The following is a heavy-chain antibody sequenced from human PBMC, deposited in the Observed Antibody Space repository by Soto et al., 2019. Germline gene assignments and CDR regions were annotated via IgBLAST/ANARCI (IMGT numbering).Heavy chain of an antibody. CDR1: GFTFSSFA. D-gene: IGHD3-10*01. V-gene: IGHV3-23*01. CDR3: AKPWGSVGDDNNYYFDY. J-gene: IGHJ4*02. Sequence: EVQLLESGGGLVQPGGSLRLSCAASGFTFSSFAMAWVRQAPGKGLEWVSGISGSGGGTYYADSVKGRSAISRDNSRNMLYMQLNSLRAEDAAVYYCAKPWGSVGDDNNYYFDYWGQGTLVTVSS. CDR2: ISGSGGGT.